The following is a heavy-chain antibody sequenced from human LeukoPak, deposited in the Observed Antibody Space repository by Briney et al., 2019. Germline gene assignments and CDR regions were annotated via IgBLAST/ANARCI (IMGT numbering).Heavy chain of an antibody. CDR2: IYTSGST. CDR3: ARGEGFSYGQAADY. D-gene: IGHD5-18*01. J-gene: IGHJ4*02. V-gene: IGHV4-61*02. CDR1: GGSISSGSYY. Sequence: SQTLSLTCTVSGGSISSGSYYWSWIRQPAGKGLEWIGRIYTSGSTNYNPSLKSRVTISVDTSKNQFSLKLSSVTAADTAVYYCARGEGFSYGQAADYWGQGTLVTVSS.